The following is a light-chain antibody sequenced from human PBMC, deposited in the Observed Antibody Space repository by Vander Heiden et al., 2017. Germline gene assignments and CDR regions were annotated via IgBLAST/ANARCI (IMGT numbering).Light chain of an antibody. CDR1: QSLLHSNGYND. Sequence: MTQSPLSLPVTPGEPASISCRSSQSLLHSNGYNDLDWYLQKPGQSPQLLIYLGSNRASGVPERFSGSGASTDFTLKISRVEAEDVGVYYCMQALQTPTFGEGTKVEIK. V-gene: IGKV2-28*01. CDR3: MQALQTPT. CDR2: LGS. J-gene: IGKJ1*01.